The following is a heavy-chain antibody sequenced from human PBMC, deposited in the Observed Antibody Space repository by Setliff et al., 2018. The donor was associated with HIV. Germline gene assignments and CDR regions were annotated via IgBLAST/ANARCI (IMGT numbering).Heavy chain of an antibody. J-gene: IGHJ4*02. V-gene: IGHV1-46*01. Sequence: ASVKVSCKASGYTFTSCFMHWARQAPGQGLEYMGIINPSDGTTDYTQKFQDRVTMTSDTSTSTVYMELRSLRSEDTAIYYCVKEYHTTATDTRVANYFDYWGQGTLVTVS. CDR3: VKEYHTTATDTRVANYFDY. D-gene: IGHD6-13*01. CDR1: GYTFTSCF. CDR2: INPSDGTT.